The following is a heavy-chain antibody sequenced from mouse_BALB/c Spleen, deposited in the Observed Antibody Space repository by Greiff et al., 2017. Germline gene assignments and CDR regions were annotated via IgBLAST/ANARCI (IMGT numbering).Heavy chain of an antibody. J-gene: IGHJ2*01. CDR2: ISSGGGNT. D-gene: IGHD1-1*02. CDR3: ARCFGRIFDY. CDR1: GFTFSSYT. Sequence: EVHLVESGGGLVKPGGSLKLSCAASGFTFSSYTMSWVRQTPEKRLEWVATISSGGGNTYYPDSVKGRFTISRDNAKNNLYLQMSSLRSEDTALYYCARCFGRIFDYWGQGTTLTVSS. V-gene: IGHV5-9*03.